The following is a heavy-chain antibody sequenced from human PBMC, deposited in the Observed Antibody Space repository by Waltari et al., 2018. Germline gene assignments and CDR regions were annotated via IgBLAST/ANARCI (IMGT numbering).Heavy chain of an antibody. V-gene: IGHV1-69*01. CDR3: ARGNIAVAGRAPYYFDY. J-gene: IGHJ4*02. CDR1: GGTFSSYS. D-gene: IGHD6-19*01. CDR2: IIPIFGTA. Sequence: QVQLVQSGAEVKKPGSSVRVSCKASGGTFSSYSTSWVRQAPGQGLEWMGGIIPIFGTANYAQKFQGRVTITADESTSTAYMELSSLRSEDTAVYYCARGNIAVAGRAPYYFDYWGQGTLVTVSS.